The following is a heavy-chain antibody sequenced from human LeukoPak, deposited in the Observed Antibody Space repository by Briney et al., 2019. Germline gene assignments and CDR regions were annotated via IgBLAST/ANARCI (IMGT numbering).Heavy chain of an antibody. D-gene: IGHD3-10*01. J-gene: IGHJ3*02. Sequence: SETLSLTCTVSGGSISSYYWSWIRQPPGKGLEWIGYIYYSGSTNYNPSLKSRVTISVDTSKNQFSLKLSSVTAADTAVYYCARGLSGGLDAFDIWGQGTMVTVSS. CDR1: GGSISSYY. CDR2: IYYSGST. CDR3: ARGLSGGLDAFDI. V-gene: IGHV4-59*01.